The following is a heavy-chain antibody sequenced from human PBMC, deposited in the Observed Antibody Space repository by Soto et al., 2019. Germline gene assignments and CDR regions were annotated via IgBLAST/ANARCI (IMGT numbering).Heavy chain of an antibody. CDR1: GYTFTSYA. Sequence: ASVKVSCKASGYTFTSYAMHWVRQAPGQRLEWMGWINAGNGNTKYSQKFQGRVTITRDTSASTAYMELSSLRSEDTAVYYCARSSIWAKYSHYYYGMAVWGQGTTVTVSS. D-gene: IGHD3-9*01. J-gene: IGHJ6*02. V-gene: IGHV1-3*01. CDR2: INAGNGNT. CDR3: ARSSIWAKYSHYYYGMAV.